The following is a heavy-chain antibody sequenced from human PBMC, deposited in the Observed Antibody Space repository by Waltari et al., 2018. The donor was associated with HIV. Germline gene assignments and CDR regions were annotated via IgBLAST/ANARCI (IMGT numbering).Heavy chain of an antibody. V-gene: IGHV4-39*01. J-gene: IGHJ3*02. D-gene: IGHD2-2*01. CDR3: ARGYCSGTNCYVGPLDI. Sequence: QLQLQESGPGLVKPSATLSLTCAVSGGSVRSIRYYWAWIRQPPGKRLEWIGTIYSFGSTYSMPSLKSRVTISVDTSKNHFSLKLSSVTAADTAVYYCARGYCSGTNCYVGPLDIWGQGTMVTVSS. CDR2: IYSFGST. CDR1: GGSVRSIRYY.